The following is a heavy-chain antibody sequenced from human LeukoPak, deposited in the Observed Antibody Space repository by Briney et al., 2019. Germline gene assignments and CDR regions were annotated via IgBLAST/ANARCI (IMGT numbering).Heavy chain of an antibody. CDR1: GGSMDSFY. Sequence: SETLSLTCTVSGGSMDSFYWDWIRQPPGKGLEWIGYIYASGSANYHPSLKSRVTISLDTSENHVSLRLTSVTAEDTAVYYCAREAPGGSGWTYFDYWGQGSLVTVSS. CDR3: AREAPGGSGWTYFDY. CDR2: IYASGSA. V-gene: IGHV4-59*01. D-gene: IGHD6-19*01. J-gene: IGHJ4*02.